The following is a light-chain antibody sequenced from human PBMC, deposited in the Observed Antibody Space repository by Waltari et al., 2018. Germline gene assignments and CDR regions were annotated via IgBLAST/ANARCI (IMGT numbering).Light chain of an antibody. CDR1: TLPKQF. V-gene: IGLV3-25*03. Sequence: SYDLTQPPSVSVSPGQTARITCSGTTLPKQFAYWYQQKPGQAPVLMIYKDSERPSGIPERFSGASSGTTVMLTISGVQAEDEADYYCQSADNSGTPVVFGGGTKLTVL. CDR3: QSADNSGTPVV. J-gene: IGLJ2*01. CDR2: KDS.